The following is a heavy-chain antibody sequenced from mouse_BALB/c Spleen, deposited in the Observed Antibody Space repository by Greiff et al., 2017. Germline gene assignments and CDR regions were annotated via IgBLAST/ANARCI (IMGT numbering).Heavy chain of an antibody. Sequence: VQLQQSGAELVRPGTSVKVSCKASGYAFTNYLTEWVKQRPGQGLEWIGVINPGSGGTNYNEKFKGKATLTADKSSSTAYMQLSSLTSDDSAVYFCARYSGYDWYFDVWGAGTTVTVSS. CDR1: GYAFTNYL. CDR2: INPGSGGT. CDR3: ARYSGYDWYFDV. J-gene: IGHJ1*01. D-gene: IGHD2-2*01. V-gene: IGHV1-54*01.